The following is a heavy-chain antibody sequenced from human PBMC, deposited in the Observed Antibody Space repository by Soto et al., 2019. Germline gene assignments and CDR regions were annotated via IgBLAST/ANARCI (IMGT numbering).Heavy chain of an antibody. V-gene: IGHV3-23*01. Sequence: EVQVLESGGGLVQPGGSLRLSCAASGLTFSNYAMTWVRQAPGKGLEWVSGISGSGDATDYADSVKGRFTISRDNSKSTLYLQMNSLTVEDTAVYYCAKVFSYAGYNRRFDYWGQGSLVTVSS. J-gene: IGHJ4*02. CDR1: GLTFSNYA. CDR2: ISGSGDAT. D-gene: IGHD1-1*01. CDR3: AKVFSYAGYNRRFDY.